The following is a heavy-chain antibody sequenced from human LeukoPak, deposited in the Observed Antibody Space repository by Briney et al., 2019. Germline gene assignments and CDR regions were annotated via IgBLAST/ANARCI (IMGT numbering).Heavy chain of an antibody. CDR1: GFTFSTFG. J-gene: IGHJ4*02. CDR3: VRVLTVTFDS. D-gene: IGHD4-17*01. V-gene: IGHV3-33*01. CDR2: VWSDGNGK. Sequence: GRSLRLSRAASGFTFSTFGMHWVRQAPGKGLEWVAVVWSDGNGKFHADSVKGRFTISRDNSKNTLYLQMNNLRAEDTAVYYCVRVLTVTFDSWGQGTLVTVSS.